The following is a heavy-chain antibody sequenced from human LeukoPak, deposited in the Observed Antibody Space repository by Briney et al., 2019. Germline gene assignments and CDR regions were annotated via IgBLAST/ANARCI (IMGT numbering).Heavy chain of an antibody. D-gene: IGHD3-10*01. CDR3: ARTITMVRGVIRMDV. J-gene: IGHJ6*04. V-gene: IGHV4-59*01. CDR2: IYYSGST. Sequence: PSETLSLTCTVSGGSISSYYWSWIRQPPGKGLEWIGYIYYSGSTNYNPSLKSRVTISVDTSKNQFSLKLSSVIAADTAVYYCARTITMVRGVIRMDVWGKGTTVTVSS. CDR1: GGSISSYY.